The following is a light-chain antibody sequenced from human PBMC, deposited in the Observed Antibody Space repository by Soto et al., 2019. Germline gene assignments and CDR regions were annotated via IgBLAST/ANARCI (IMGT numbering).Light chain of an antibody. CDR1: QGISNY. CDR3: QKYNSAPWT. Sequence: DIQMTQSPSSLSTSVGDRVTITCRASQGISNYLAWYQQKPGKVPKLLIYAASTLQSGVPSRFSGSGSGTDFTLTISRLQPEDVANYYCQKYNSAPWTFGQGTKLELK. J-gene: IGKJ1*01. CDR2: AAS. V-gene: IGKV1-27*01.